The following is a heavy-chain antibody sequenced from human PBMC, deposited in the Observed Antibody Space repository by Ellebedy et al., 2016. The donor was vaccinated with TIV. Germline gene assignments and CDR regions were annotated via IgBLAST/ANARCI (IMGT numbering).Heavy chain of an antibody. Sequence: MPGGSLRLSCTVPGFSLSAYYWHCFRQPPGRRLDGTRLIYASGSTNYNPSLQRRVTLSVDRSKNQFSLRLISVTAADTAVYYCARVVPFGEFKNWVDPWGQGTLVTVSS. CDR1: GFSLSAYY. V-gene: IGHV4-4*07. CDR2: IYASGST. D-gene: IGHD3-10*01. J-gene: IGHJ5*02. CDR3: ARVVPFGEFKNWVDP.